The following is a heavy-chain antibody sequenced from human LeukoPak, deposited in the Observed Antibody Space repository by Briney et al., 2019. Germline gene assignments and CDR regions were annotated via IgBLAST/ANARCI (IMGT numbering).Heavy chain of an antibody. J-gene: IGHJ4*02. Sequence: GGSLRLSCAASGFTFDSHWMSWVRQAPGKGLECVANIQQDGSEIYYVDSVKGRFTISRDNAKNPLYLQMNSLRAEDTAVYYCARGVYYDISPYYFDNWGQGTLVTVSS. CDR1: GFTFDSHW. V-gene: IGHV3-7*04. CDR2: IQQDGSEI. D-gene: IGHD3-9*01. CDR3: ARGVYYDISPYYFDN.